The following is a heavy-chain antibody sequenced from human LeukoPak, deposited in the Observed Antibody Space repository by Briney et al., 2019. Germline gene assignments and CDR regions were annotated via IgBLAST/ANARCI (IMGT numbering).Heavy chain of an antibody. V-gene: IGHV4-30-2*01. CDR1: GGSISSGGYS. CDR3: ARVGKHCSSTSCYGMDAFDI. D-gene: IGHD2-2*01. J-gene: IGHJ3*02. CDR2: IYHSGGT. Sequence: SETLSLTCAVSGGSISSGGYSWSWIRQPPGKGLEWIGYIYHSGGTYYNPSLKSRVTISVDTSKNQFSLKLSSVTAADTAVYYCARVGKHCSSTSCYGMDAFDIWGQGTMVTVSS.